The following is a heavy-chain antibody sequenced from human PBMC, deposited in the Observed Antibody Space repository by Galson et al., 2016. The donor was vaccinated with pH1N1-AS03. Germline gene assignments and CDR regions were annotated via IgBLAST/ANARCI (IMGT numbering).Heavy chain of an antibody. CDR3: ARDELWGRHDYLFNY. V-gene: IGHV4-61*02. D-gene: IGHD3-16*01. CDR2: LSSLGTA. J-gene: IGHJ4*02. CDR1: GDSISSNNYF. Sequence: TLSLTCSVSGDSISSNNYFWSWIRQPAGKGLEWIGRLSSLGTANYNPSLESRVSISVDASKNQFSLKLNSMTAADTAVYYCARDELWGRHDYLFNYWGQGALVTVSS.